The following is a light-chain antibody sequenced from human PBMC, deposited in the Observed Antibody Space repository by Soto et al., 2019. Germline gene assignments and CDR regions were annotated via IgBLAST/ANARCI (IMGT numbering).Light chain of an antibody. J-gene: IGKJ1*01. V-gene: IGKV3-15*01. CDR1: HSISTY. Sequence: EIVLTQSPGTLSMSPGDRTTLSCRASHSISTYLAWYQHKPGQAPRLLIYSASVRAAGVPARFSGSGSGTEFTLTISSLQSEDFAVYYCHQYNDWPRTFGQGTKVDIK. CDR3: HQYNDWPRT. CDR2: SAS.